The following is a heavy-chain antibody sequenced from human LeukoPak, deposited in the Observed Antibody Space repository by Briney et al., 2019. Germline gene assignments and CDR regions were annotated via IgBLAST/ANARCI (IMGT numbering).Heavy chain of an antibody. V-gene: IGHV4-39*07. D-gene: IGHD3-22*01. CDR2: IYYSGST. Sequence: SETLSLTCTVSGGSISSSSYYWGWIRQPLGKGLEWIGSIYYSGSTNYNPSLKSRVTISVDTSKNQFSLKLSSVTAADTAVYYCARESFYYDSSGYYWDDYWGQGTLVTVSS. CDR1: GGSISSSSYY. CDR3: ARESFYYDSSGYYWDDY. J-gene: IGHJ4*02.